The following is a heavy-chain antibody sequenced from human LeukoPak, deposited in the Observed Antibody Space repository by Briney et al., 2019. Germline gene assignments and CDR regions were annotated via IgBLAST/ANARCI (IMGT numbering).Heavy chain of an antibody. CDR3: ASGSPYCRSTSCPLVEY. J-gene: IGHJ4*02. CDR2: INHSGST. D-gene: IGHD2-2*01. V-gene: IGHV4-34*01. Sequence: PSETLSLTCAVYGGSFSGYYWSWIRQPPGKGLEWIGEINHSGSTNYNPSLKSRVTISVDTSKNQFSLKLSSVTAADTAVYYCASGSPYCRSTSCPLVEYGGPGPRVTV. CDR1: GGSFSGYY.